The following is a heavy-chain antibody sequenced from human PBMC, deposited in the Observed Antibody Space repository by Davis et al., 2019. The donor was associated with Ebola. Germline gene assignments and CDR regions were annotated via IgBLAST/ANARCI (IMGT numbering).Heavy chain of an antibody. CDR3: AAPNYYDSSGYYAFDY. CDR2: IYYSGST. CDR1: GGSISSSSYY. J-gene: IGHJ4*02. Sequence: SETLSLTCTVSGGSISSSSYYWGWIRQPPGKGLEWIGSIYYSGSTYYNPSLKSRVTISVDTSKNQFSLKLSSLTAADTAVYYCAAPNYYDSSGYYAFDYWGQGTLVTVSS. D-gene: IGHD3-22*01. V-gene: IGHV4-39*01.